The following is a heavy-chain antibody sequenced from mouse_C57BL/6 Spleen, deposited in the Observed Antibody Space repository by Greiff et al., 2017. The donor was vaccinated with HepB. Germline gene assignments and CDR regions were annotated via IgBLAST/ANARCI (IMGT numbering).Heavy chain of an antibody. V-gene: IGHV6-3*01. CDR1: GFTFSNYW. D-gene: IGHD2-4*01. CDR2: IRLKSDNYAT. CDR3: TGYDYDVEAWFAY. Sequence: EVKVVESGGGLVQPGGSMKLSCVASGFTFSNYWMNWVRQSPEKGLEWVAQIRLKSDNYATHYAESVKGRFTISRDDSKSSVYLQMNNLRAEDTGIYYCTGYDYDVEAWFAYWGQGTLVTVSA. J-gene: IGHJ3*01.